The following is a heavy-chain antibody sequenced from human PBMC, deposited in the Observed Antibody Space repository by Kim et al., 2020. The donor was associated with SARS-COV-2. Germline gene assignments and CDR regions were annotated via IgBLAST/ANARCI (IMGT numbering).Heavy chain of an antibody. Sequence: GGSLRLSCAASGFTFSSYGMHWVRQAPGKGLEWVAVIWYDGSNKYYADSVKGRFTISRDNSKNTLYLQMNSLRAEDTAVYYCARDVEDIVVVPAAGMDVWGQGTTVTVSS. D-gene: IGHD2-2*01. CDR3: ARDVEDIVVVPAAGMDV. CDR1: GFTFSSYG. J-gene: IGHJ6*02. V-gene: IGHV3-33*01. CDR2: IWYDGSNK.